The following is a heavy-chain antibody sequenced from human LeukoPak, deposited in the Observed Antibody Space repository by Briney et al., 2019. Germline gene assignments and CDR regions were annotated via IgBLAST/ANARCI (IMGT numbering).Heavy chain of an antibody. V-gene: IGHV1-24*01. CDR2: FDPEDGET. Sequence: ASVKVSCKVSGYTLTELSMHWVRQAPGKGLEWMGGFDPEDGETIYAQKFQGRVTMTEDTSTDTAYMELSSLRSEDTAVYYCATAGIPPYSSGWFDYWGQGTLVTVSS. J-gene: IGHJ4*02. D-gene: IGHD6-19*01. CDR1: GYTLTELS. CDR3: ATAGIPPYSSGWFDY.